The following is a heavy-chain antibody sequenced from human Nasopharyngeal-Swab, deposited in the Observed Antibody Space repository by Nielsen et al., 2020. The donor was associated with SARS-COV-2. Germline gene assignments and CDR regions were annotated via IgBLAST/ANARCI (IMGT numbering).Heavy chain of an antibody. CDR3: ARDRTGVIISYYYYYGMDV. CDR2: ISAYNGNT. J-gene: IGHJ6*02. CDR1: GYTFTSYG. Sequence: ASVKASCKASGYTFTSYGISWVRQAPGQGLEWMGWISAYNGNTNYAQKLQGRVTMTTDTSTSTAYMELRSLRSDDTAVYYCARDRTGVIISYYYYYGMDVWGQGTTVTVSS. V-gene: IGHV1-18*01. D-gene: IGHD3-10*01.